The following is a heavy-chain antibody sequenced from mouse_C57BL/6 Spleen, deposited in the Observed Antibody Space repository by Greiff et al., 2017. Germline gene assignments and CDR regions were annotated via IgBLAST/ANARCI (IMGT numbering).Heavy chain of an antibody. J-gene: IGHJ1*03. CDR3: ARQGTPGYFDV. Sequence: EVHLVESGGGLVQPGGSLKLSCAASGFTFSDYGMAWVRQAPRKGPEWVAFISNLAYSIYYADTVTGRFTISRENAKNTLYLEMSSLRSEDTAMYYCARQGTPGYFDVWGTGTTVTVSS. V-gene: IGHV5-15*01. CDR1: GFTFSDYG. D-gene: IGHD3-3*01. CDR2: ISNLAYSI.